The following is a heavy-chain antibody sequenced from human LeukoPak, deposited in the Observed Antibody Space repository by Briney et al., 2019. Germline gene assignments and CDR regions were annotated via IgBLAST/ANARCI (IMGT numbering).Heavy chain of an antibody. CDR3: ARVVFGTAATYYYYYMDV. CDR1: GGSISSGSYY. CDR2: IYTSGST. V-gene: IGHV4-61*02. Sequence: PSETLSLTCTVSGGSISSGSYYWSWIRQPAGKGLEWIGRIYTSGSTNYNPSLKSRVTISVDTSKNQFSLKLSSVTAADTAVYYCARVVFGTAATYYYYYMDVWGKGTTVTISS. J-gene: IGHJ6*03. D-gene: IGHD3/OR15-3a*01.